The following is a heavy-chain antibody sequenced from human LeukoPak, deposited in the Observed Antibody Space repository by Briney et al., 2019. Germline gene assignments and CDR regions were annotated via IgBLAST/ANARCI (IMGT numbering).Heavy chain of an antibody. V-gene: IGHV4-34*01. J-gene: IGHJ3*02. CDR3: AIPGYCSSTSCYVYAFDI. Sequence: SETLSLTCAVYGGSFSGYYWSWIRQPPGKGLEGMGEINHSGSTNYNPSLKSRVTISVDTSKNQFSLKLSSVTAADTAVYYCAIPGYCSSTSCYVYAFDIWGQGTMVTVSS. CDR1: GGSFSGYY. D-gene: IGHD2-2*01. CDR2: INHSGST.